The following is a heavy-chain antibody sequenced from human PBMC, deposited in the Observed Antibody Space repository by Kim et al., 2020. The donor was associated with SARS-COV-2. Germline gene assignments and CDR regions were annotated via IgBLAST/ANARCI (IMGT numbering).Heavy chain of an antibody. V-gene: IGHV4-59*01. J-gene: IGHJ4*02. D-gene: IGHD5-18*01. Sequence: NPSLKSRVTISVDTSKNQFSLKLSSVTAADTAVYYCAREGGYSYGYYFDYWGQGTLVTVSS. CDR3: AREGGYSYGYYFDY.